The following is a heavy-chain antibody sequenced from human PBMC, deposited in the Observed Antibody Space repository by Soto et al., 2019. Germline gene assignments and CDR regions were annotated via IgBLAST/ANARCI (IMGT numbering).Heavy chain of an antibody. CDR3: VKDCRD. V-gene: IGHV3-23*01. J-gene: IGHJ4*02. CDR1: GFTFSSYA. Sequence: EVQLLESGGGLVQPGGSLRLSCAASGFTFSSYAMSWVRQAPGKGLEWVSGISGSGGTTYDADSVKGRFTISRDKSENTLYLQMNSLRVEDTAIYYCVKDCRDWGQGTLVTVSS. CDR2: ISGSGGTT.